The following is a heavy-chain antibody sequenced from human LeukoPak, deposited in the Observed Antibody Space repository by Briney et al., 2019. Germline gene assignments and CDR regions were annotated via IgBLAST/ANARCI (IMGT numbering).Heavy chain of an antibody. CDR3: ARQVHSRGWMDQ. J-gene: IGHJ4*02. CDR2: IYYGGGT. CDR1: DDSINNGDYY. Sequence: SETLTLTCTVSDDSINNGDYYWGWVRQSPGTGLEYIGSIYYGGGTWYNPSLKSRVTISIDTSRRQFSLRVTSMTTPDTAVYYCARQVHSRGWMDQWGQGILVTVSS. V-gene: IGHV4-39*01. D-gene: IGHD2-2*01.